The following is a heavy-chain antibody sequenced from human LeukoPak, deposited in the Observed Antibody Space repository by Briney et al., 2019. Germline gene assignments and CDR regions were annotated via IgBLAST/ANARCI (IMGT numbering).Heavy chain of an antibody. V-gene: IGHV4-59*12. D-gene: IGHD2-21*02. Sequence: SETLSLTCTVSGGSISSYYWTWIRQPPGKGLEWIGCIYYSGSTNYNPSLKSRVTISVDTSKNQFSLNLSSVTAADTAVYYCARDEHLRVGGDGHYYGMDVWGQGTTVTVSS. J-gene: IGHJ6*02. CDR2: IYYSGST. CDR1: GGSISSYY. CDR3: ARDEHLRVGGDGHYYGMDV.